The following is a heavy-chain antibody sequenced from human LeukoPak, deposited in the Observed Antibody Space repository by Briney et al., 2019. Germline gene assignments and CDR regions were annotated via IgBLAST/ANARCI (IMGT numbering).Heavy chain of an antibody. CDR3: ARIRAPSSFGQRESDY. V-gene: IGHV7-4-1*02. Sequence: ASVKVSCKACGYIFTNNAMNWVRQAPGQGLEWMGWINTNTRNPTYAQGFTGRFVFSLDTSVSTAYLQISSLKAEDTAVYYCARIRAPSSFGQRESDYWGQGTLVTVSS. CDR2: INTNTRNP. CDR1: GYIFTNNA. J-gene: IGHJ4*02. D-gene: IGHD3-3*02.